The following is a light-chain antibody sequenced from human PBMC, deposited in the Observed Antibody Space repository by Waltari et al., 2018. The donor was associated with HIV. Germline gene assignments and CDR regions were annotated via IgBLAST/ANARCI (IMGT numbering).Light chain of an antibody. CDR3: QLYGSSPPRYT. CDR2: GAS. CDR1: QSVTSSY. Sequence: EVVLTQSPGTLSLSPGEGATLSCRASQSVTSSYLAWYQQKPGQAHRLVIYGASNRATGIPDRFSGSGSGTDFTLTISRLEPEDFAVYYCQLYGSSPPRYTFGQGTKLEIK. J-gene: IGKJ2*01. V-gene: IGKV3-20*01.